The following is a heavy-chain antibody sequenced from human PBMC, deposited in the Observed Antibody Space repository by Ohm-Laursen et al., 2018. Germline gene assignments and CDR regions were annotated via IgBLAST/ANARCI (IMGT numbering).Heavy chain of an antibody. CDR1: GFTFSDYY. J-gene: IGHJ4*02. D-gene: IGHD6-13*01. CDR3: ARDYSSIAAAEGYDY. CDR2: ISSSGSTI. V-gene: IGHV3-11*01. Sequence: SLRLSCTASGFTFSDYYMSWIRQAPGKGLEWVSYISSSGSTIYYADSVKGRFTISRDNAKNSLYLQMNSLRAEDTAVYYCARDYSSIAAAEGYDYWGQGTLVTVSS.